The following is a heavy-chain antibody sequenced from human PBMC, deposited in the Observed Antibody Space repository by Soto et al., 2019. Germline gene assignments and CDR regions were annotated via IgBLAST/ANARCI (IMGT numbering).Heavy chain of an antibody. Sequence: QVQLVQSGAEVKKPGASVKVSCKASGYTFTGYYMHWVRQAPGQGLEWMGWINPNSGNTGYAQKFQGRVTMTRNTSISTAYMELSSLRSEDTAVYYCARLLVTTPFVGFDYWGQGTLVTVSS. CDR3: ARLLVTTPFVGFDY. V-gene: IGHV1-8*02. D-gene: IGHD4-17*01. CDR2: INPNSGNT. J-gene: IGHJ4*02. CDR1: GYTFTGYY.